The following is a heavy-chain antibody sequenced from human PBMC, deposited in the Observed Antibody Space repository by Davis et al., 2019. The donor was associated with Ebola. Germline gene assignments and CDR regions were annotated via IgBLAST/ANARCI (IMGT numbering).Heavy chain of an antibody. CDR2: IIPIFGTA. Sequence: SVKVSCKASGGTFSSYAISWVRQAPGQGLEWMGGIIPIFGTANYAQKFQGRVTITADESTSTAYMELSSLRSEDTAVYYCARGIAAAGTPFDYWGQGTLVTVSS. CDR3: ARGIAAAGTPFDY. J-gene: IGHJ4*02. V-gene: IGHV1-69*13. D-gene: IGHD6-13*01. CDR1: GGTFSSYA.